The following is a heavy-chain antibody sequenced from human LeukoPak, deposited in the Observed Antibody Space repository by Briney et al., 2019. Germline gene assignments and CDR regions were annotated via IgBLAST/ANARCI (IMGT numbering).Heavy chain of an antibody. V-gene: IGHV3-48*01. CDR1: GFTFSSYS. D-gene: IGHD2-2*01. Sequence: GGSQRLSCAASGFTFSSYSMNWVRQAPGKGLEWVSYISSSRSTIYYADSVKGRFTISRDNAKNSLYLQMNSLRAEDTAVYYCAREYCSSTSCLYDYWGQGTLVTVSS. CDR2: ISSSRSTI. J-gene: IGHJ4*02. CDR3: AREYCSSTSCLYDY.